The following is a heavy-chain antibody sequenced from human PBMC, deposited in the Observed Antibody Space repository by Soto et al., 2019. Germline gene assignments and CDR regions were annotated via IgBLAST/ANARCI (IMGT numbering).Heavy chain of an antibody. V-gene: IGHV3-30*18. CDR2: ISYDGSNK. Sequence: QVQLVESGGGVVQPGRSLRLSCAASGFTFSSYGMHWVRQAPGKGLEWVAVISYDGSNKYYADSVKGRFTISRDNSKDTLYLQMNSLRAEVTAVYYCAKGRDFWSGYYTVDYWGQGTLVTVSS. D-gene: IGHD3-3*01. J-gene: IGHJ4*02. CDR3: AKGRDFWSGYYTVDY. CDR1: GFTFSSYG.